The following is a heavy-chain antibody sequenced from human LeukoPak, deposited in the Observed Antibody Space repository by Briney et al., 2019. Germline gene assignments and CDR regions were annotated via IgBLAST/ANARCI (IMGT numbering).Heavy chain of an antibody. Sequence: GGSLRLSCAASGFTFSSYNMNWVRQAPGKGLEWVSYISSSDSSSSDSTIHYADSVKGRFTISRDDDKNSLYLQMNSLRAEDTAVYYCARDRWGFDYWGQGTLVTVSS. D-gene: IGHD3-16*01. CDR1: GFTFSSYN. CDR2: ISSSDSSSSDSTI. V-gene: IGHV3-48*01. CDR3: ARDRWGFDY. J-gene: IGHJ4*02.